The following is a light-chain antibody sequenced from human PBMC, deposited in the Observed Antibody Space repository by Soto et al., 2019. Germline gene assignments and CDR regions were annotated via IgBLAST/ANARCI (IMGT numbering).Light chain of an antibody. J-gene: IGKJ1*01. V-gene: IGKV1-6*01. CDR2: AAS. Sequence: AIQMTQSPSSLSATVRDRVTITCRASQGIRNDLGWYQQKPGKAPKLLIYAASSLQSGVPSRFSGSGSGTDFTLTISSLQPEDFATYYCLQDYNYPPTFGQGTKVDIK. CDR1: QGIRND. CDR3: LQDYNYPPT.